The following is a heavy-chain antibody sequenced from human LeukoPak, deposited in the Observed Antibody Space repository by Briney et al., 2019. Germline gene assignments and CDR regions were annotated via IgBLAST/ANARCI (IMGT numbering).Heavy chain of an antibody. V-gene: IGHV1-69-2*01. D-gene: IGHD4-17*01. CDR3: AILDYGDYFRYFDL. Sequence: GATVKTSCKASGYTFTDYYMHWVRRAPGNGLEWLGRVDPSDGDTAFGDKFQDRVTIIADTATYTVYMEITNLRSEDSATYYCAILDYGDYFRYFDLWGRGTPVTVSS. J-gene: IGHJ2*01. CDR1: GYTFTDYY. CDR2: VDPSDGDT.